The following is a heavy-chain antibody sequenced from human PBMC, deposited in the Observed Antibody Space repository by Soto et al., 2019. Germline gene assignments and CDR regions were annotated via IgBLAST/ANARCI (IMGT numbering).Heavy chain of an antibody. Sequence: PSETLSLTCAVSGGSISSGGYSWSWIRQPPGKGLEWIGYIYHSGTTYYNPSLKSRVTISVDRSKNQFSLKLSSVTAADTAVYYCARAHYGDYGYGMDVWAQGTTVTGLL. CDR2: IYHSGTT. V-gene: IGHV4-30-2*01. CDR1: GGSISSGGYS. CDR3: ARAHYGDYGYGMDV. J-gene: IGHJ6*02. D-gene: IGHD4-17*01.